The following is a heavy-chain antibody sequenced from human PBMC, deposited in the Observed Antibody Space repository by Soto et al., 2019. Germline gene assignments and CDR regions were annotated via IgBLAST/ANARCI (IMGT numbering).Heavy chain of an antibody. J-gene: IGHJ4*02. CDR1: GYTFTSYD. V-gene: IGHV1-8*01. CDR3: ASRVGATSFDFDY. CDR2: MNPNSGST. D-gene: IGHD1-26*01. Sequence: QVQLVQSGAEVKKPGASVKVSCKASGYTFTSYDVNWVRLAPGQGLAWMGWMNPNSGSTDYAQKFQGRVTMTRNISIMTAYMELSSLRSEDTAVYYCASRVGATSFDFDYWGQGTLVTVSS.